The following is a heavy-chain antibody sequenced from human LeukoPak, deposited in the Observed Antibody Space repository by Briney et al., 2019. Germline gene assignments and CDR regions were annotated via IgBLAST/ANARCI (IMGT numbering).Heavy chain of an antibody. D-gene: IGHD5-18*01. CDR3: ARVVDTHFDY. CDR2: IKSDGSTT. J-gene: IGHJ4*02. CDR1: GFTFSSYW. V-gene: IGHV3-74*01. Sequence: GGSLRLSCAASGFTFSSYWMHWVRQAPGKGLVWVSRIKSDGSTTTYADSVKGRFTISRDNAKNTLYLQMNGLRAEDTAVYYCARVVDTHFDYWGQGTLVTVSS.